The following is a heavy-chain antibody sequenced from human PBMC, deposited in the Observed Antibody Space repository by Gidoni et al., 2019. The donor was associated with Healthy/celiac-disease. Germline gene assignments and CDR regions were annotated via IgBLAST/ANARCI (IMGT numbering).Heavy chain of an antibody. CDR1: GFTFSSYA. V-gene: IGHV3-30*04. D-gene: IGHD2-15*01. CDR3: ARSRSGGSAEYFQH. Sequence: QVQLVESGGGVVQPGRSLRLSCAASGFTFSSYAMHWVRQAPGKGLEWVAVISYDGSNKYYADAVKGRFTISRDNSKNTLYLQMNSLRAEDTAVYYCARSRSGGSAEYFQHWGQGTLVTVSS. J-gene: IGHJ1*01. CDR2: ISYDGSNK.